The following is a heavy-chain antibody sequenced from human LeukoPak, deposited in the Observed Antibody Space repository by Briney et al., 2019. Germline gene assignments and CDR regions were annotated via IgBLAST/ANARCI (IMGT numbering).Heavy chain of an antibody. J-gene: IGHJ4*02. CDR1: GGSISIYY. V-gene: IGHV4-4*07. CDR2: VSTRGTT. CDR3: ARSPALADLDY. D-gene: IGHD3-3*02. Sequence: SETLSLTCTVSGGSISIYYWSWIRQPAGKGLEWIGRVSTRGTTNYNPSLKSRLTLSIDAPNNQFSLRLDFVTAADTAVYFCARSPALADLDYWGQGIVVRVSS.